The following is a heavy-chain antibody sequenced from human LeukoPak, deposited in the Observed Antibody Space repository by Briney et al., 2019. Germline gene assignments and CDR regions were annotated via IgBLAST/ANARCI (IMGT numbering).Heavy chain of an antibody. Sequence: GGSLRLSCAASGFTFSNYAMSWVRQAPGKGREWASSIGASGASTFHADSVKGQFIISRDISKNTLYLQMNSLRAEDTAIYYCAKGGIKRFGMVPDWFDPWGQGTLVTVSS. CDR2: IGASGAST. V-gene: IGHV3-23*01. CDR1: GFTFSNYA. D-gene: IGHD3-3*01. J-gene: IGHJ5*02. CDR3: AKGGIKRFGMVPDWFDP.